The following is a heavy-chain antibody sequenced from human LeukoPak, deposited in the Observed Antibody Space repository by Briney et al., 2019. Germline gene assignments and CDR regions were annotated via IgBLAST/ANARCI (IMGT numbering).Heavy chain of an antibody. J-gene: IGHJ4*02. CDR3: AKDMGPSTIAAAGIGY. Sequence: PGGSLRLSCAASGLTFDDYAMHWVRQAPGKGLEWVSGISWNSGSIGYADSVKGRFTISRDNAKNSLYLQMNSLRAEDTALYYCAKDMGPSTIAAAGIGYWGQGTLVTVSS. V-gene: IGHV3-9*01. D-gene: IGHD6-13*01. CDR1: GLTFDDYA. CDR2: ISWNSGSI.